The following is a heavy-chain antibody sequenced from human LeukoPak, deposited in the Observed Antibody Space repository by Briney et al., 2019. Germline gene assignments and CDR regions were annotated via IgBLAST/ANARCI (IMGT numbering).Heavy chain of an antibody. V-gene: IGHV3-23*01. Sequence: GGSLRLSCAASGFTFSNHGMNWVRQAPGKGLEWVSGISPGGDITYYADSVQGWFTISRDNSKNTVYLQMNSLRAEDTAVYFCAKDVAWGRYQHWGQGTLVTVSS. CDR2: ISPGGDIT. J-gene: IGHJ1*01. CDR3: AKDVAWGRYQH. CDR1: GFTFSNHG. D-gene: IGHD3-16*01.